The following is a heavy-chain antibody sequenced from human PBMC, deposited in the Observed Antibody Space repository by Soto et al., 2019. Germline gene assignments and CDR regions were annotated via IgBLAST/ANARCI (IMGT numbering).Heavy chain of an antibody. V-gene: IGHV4-59*11. D-gene: IGHD2-21*01. Sequence: QVQLQGSGPGLVKPSETLSLTCTVAGGSLTDHYWNWFRQSPGRGLQWIGYVYYSGATSYNPSLTSRVTMTVDTSKNQFSLKLRSVTAADTAVYFCARGNDWKSSTFDIWGQGTMVSVSS. CDR1: GGSLTDHY. CDR2: VYYSGAT. J-gene: IGHJ3*02. CDR3: ARGNDWKSSTFDI.